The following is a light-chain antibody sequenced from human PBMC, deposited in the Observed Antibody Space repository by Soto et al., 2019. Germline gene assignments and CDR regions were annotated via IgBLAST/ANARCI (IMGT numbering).Light chain of an antibody. CDR3: QAWDSSTGV. CDR2: QDS. J-gene: IGLJ1*01. Sequence: SYDLTQPPSVSVSPGQTASITCSGDKLGDKYACWYQQKPGQSPVLVIYQDSKRPSGIPERFSGSNSGNTVTLTISGTQAMDEADYYCQAWDSSTGVFGTGTKVTVL. CDR1: KLGDKY. V-gene: IGLV3-1*01.